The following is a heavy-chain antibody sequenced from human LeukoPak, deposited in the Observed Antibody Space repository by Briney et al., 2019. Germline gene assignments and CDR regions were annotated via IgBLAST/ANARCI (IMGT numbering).Heavy chain of an antibody. Sequence: GGSLRLSCAASGFTFSSYSMNWVRQAPGKGLEWVSSISSSSSYIYYADSAKGRFTISRDNAKNSLYRQMNSLRAEDTAVYYCASAHDTITVTTLHWGQGTLVTVSS. V-gene: IGHV3-21*01. CDR3: ASAHDTITVTTLH. CDR2: ISSSSSYI. J-gene: IGHJ4*02. CDR1: GFTFSSYS. D-gene: IGHD4-17*01.